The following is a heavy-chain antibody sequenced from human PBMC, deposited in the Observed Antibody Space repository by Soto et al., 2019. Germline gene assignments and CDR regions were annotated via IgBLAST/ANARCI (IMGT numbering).Heavy chain of an antibody. Sequence: EVQLVESGGGLVQPGGSLRLSCAASGFTFSSYWMSWVRQAPGKGLEWVANIKQDGSEKYYVDSVKGRFTISRDNAKNSLYLQMNSLRAEDTAVYYCARVLGVYAFHGSWFDPWGQGTLVTVSS. D-gene: IGHD2-8*01. V-gene: IGHV3-7*01. J-gene: IGHJ5*02. CDR1: GFTFSSYW. CDR3: ARVLGVYAFHGSWFDP. CDR2: IKQDGSEK.